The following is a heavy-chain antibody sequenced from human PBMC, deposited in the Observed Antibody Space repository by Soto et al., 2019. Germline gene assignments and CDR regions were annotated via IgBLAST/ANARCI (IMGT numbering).Heavy chain of an antibody. V-gene: IGHV4-39*01. J-gene: IGHJ2*01. CDR3: ARTAVETHWYFDL. Sequence: LQLQESGPGLVKPSETLSLTCTVSNGSISSRYYWGWLRQTPGKGLEWIASIYYVGSTYYSPSLESRVTISVDTSNNQFSLRLNSVTAADTAVYYCARTAVETHWYFDLWGRGTLVT. CDR1: NGSISSRYY. CDR2: IYYVGST. D-gene: IGHD6-25*01.